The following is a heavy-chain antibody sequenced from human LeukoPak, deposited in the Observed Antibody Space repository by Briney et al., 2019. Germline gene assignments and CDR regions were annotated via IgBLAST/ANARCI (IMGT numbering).Heavy chain of an antibody. J-gene: IGHJ4*02. V-gene: IGHV3-11*01. D-gene: IGHD3-22*01. CDR3: ARVKYYYDSSGYYEYYFDY. CDR1: GFTFSDYY. CDR2: ISSSGNTI. Sequence: GRSLRLSCAASGFTFSDYYMSWIRQAPGKGLEWVSYISSSGNTIYYADSVKGRFTISRDNAKNSLYLQMNSLRAEDTAVYFCARVKYYYDSSGYYEYYFDYWGQGTLATVSS.